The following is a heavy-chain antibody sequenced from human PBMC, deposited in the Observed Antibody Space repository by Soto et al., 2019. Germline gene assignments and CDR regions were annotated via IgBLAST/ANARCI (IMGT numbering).Heavy chain of an antibody. J-gene: IGHJ5*02. V-gene: IGHV4-4*02. CDR1: GGSISSSNW. Sequence: QVQLQESGPGLVKPSGTLSLTCAVSGGSISSSNWWGWVRQPPGKGLEWIGEIYHRGSTNYNPSLTSRVTISVDKSKNQFSLRLSSVTAADTAVYYCASKSSGYQRGWFDPWGQGTLVTVSS. CDR3: ASKSSGYQRGWFDP. CDR2: IYHRGST. D-gene: IGHD3-22*01.